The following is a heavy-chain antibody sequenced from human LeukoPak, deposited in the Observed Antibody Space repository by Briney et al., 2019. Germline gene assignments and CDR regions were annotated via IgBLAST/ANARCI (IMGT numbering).Heavy chain of an antibody. CDR2: IYYSGCT. CDR1: GGSISSSSYY. J-gene: IGHJ4*02. V-gene: IGHV4-39*01. Sequence: PSETLSLTCTVSGGSISSSSYYWGWIRQPPGKGLEWIGSIYYSGCTYYNPSLKSRVTISVDTSKNQFSLKLSSVTAADTAVYYCAINYYGSGSLLDYWGQGTLVTVSS. D-gene: IGHD3-10*01. CDR3: AINYYGSGSLLDY.